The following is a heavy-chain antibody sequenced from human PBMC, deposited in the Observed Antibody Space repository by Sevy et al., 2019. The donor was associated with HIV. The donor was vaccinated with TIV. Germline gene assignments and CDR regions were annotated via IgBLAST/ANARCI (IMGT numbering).Heavy chain of an antibody. CDR1: GFSFSTYA. CDR2: ISYDESHK. V-gene: IGHV3-30*04. CDR3: ARLVSCGGDCYYLDS. J-gene: IGHJ4*02. Sequence: GGSLRLSCAASGFSFSTYAMHWVRQAPGTGLEWVAVISYDESHKYYTDSVKVRFTISRDNLRNTLFLQMDSLRPDDTAVYFCARLVSCGGDCYYLDSWGQGALVTVSS. D-gene: IGHD2-21*02.